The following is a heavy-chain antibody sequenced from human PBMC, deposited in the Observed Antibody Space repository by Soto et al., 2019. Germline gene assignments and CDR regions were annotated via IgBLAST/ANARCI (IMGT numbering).Heavy chain of an antibody. CDR3: ARAVPDSVGARLDY. D-gene: IGHD1-26*01. J-gene: IGHJ4*02. V-gene: IGHV1-18*01. CDR2: ISAYNDNT. Sequence: QVQLVQSGAEVKKPGASVKVSCKASGNTFNNYGIIWVRQAPGQGLEWRGWISAYNDNTHYAQKLQGRVTMTTDTSTSTAYVELMSRISDDTAVYYCARAVPDSVGARLDYWGQGTLVTVSS. CDR1: GNTFNNYG.